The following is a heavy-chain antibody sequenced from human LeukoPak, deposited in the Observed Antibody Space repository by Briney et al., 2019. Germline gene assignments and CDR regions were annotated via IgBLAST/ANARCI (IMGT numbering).Heavy chain of an antibody. Sequence: ASVKVSCKASGYTFTGYYMHWVRQAPGQGLEWMGWISPNSGDTDIAQKFQGRVTMTRDTSIATSYMEVDSLTSDDTAVYYCARDLGRYDFWSGYQVDAFDIWGQGTMVTVSS. V-gene: IGHV1-2*02. CDR2: ISPNSGDT. CDR1: GYTFTGYY. CDR3: ARDLGRYDFWSGYQVDAFDI. J-gene: IGHJ3*02. D-gene: IGHD3-3*01.